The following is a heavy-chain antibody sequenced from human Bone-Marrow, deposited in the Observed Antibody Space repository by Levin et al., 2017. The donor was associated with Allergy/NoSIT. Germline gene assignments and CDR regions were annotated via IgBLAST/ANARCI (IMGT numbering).Heavy chain of an antibody. CDR1: GFTFSSYA. J-gene: IGHJ4*02. V-gene: IGHV3-30*04. Sequence: GGSLRLSCAASGFTFSSYAMHWVRQAPGKGLEWVAVISYDGSNKYYADSVKGRFTISRDNSKNTLYLQMNSLRAEDTAVYYCARGGTIFGVAKYWGQGTLVTVSS. D-gene: IGHD3-3*01. CDR2: ISYDGSNK. CDR3: ARGGTIFGVAKY.